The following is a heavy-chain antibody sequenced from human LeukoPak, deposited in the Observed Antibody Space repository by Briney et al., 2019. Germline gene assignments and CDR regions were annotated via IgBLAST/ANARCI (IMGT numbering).Heavy chain of an antibody. Sequence: ASVKVSCKASAYTFTGFYFHWVRQAPGRGLEWMGWINPNSGGTNYAQRFKGRVAMTRDTSISTAYMELSRLRSDDTAVYYCAPSAYSDYGLGHFDHWGQGTLVTVSS. D-gene: IGHD5-12*01. CDR1: AYTFTGFY. CDR2: INPNSGGT. J-gene: IGHJ4*02. V-gene: IGHV1-2*02. CDR3: APSAYSDYGLGHFDH.